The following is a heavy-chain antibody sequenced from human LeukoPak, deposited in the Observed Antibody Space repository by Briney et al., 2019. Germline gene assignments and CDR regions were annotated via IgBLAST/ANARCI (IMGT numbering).Heavy chain of an antibody. J-gene: IGHJ6*03. CDR2: IYTSGST. D-gene: IGHD6-6*01. Sequence: PSETLSLTCTVSGGSISSYYWSWIRQPAGKGLEWIGRIYTSGSTNYNPSLKSRVTMSVDTSKNQFSLKLSSVTAADTAVYYCARDRSSSSFYYYYYMDVWGKGTTVTVSS. CDR3: ARDRSSSSFYYYYYMDV. CDR1: GGSISSYY. V-gene: IGHV4-4*07.